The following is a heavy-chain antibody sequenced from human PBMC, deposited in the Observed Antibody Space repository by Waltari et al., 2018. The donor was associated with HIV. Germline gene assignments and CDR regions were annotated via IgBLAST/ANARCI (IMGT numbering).Heavy chain of an antibody. CDR1: GFTFSSCA. D-gene: IGHD3-9*01. J-gene: IGHJ4*02. CDR3: AKDLGYDILTGYYPSRFDY. V-gene: IGHV3-23*01. CDR2: ISGSGDST. Sequence: EVQLLESGGGLVQPGGSLRLSCSASGFTFSSCAMSWVRQAPGKGLEGVSGISGSGDSTYSADSVKGRFTISRENSKNTLYLQINSLRAEDTAVYYCAKDLGYDILTGYYPSRFDYWGQGTLVTVSS.